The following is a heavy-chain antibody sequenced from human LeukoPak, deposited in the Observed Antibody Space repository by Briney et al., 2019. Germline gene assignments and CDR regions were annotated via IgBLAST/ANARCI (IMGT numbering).Heavy chain of an antibody. CDR1: GFTFKNYA. Sequence: PGGSLRLSCAASGFTFKNYAMSWVRQAPGKGLEWVSAISGSGGSTYYADSVKGRFTISRDNSKNTLYLQMNSLRAEDTAVYYCAKGRDIVVVPAVPFDPWGRGTLVTVSS. CDR3: AKGRDIVVVPAVPFDP. D-gene: IGHD2-2*01. CDR2: ISGSGGST. V-gene: IGHV3-23*01. J-gene: IGHJ5*02.